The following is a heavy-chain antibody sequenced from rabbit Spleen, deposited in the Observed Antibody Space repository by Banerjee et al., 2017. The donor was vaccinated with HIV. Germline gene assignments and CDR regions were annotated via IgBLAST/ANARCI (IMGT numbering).Heavy chain of an antibody. Sequence: QEQLVESGGGLVQPEGSLTLTCTASGFSFSSNYYMCWVRRAPGKGLEWIGCIHAGGNGNTYYASWAKGRFTISRTSSTTVTLQMTSLTAADTATYFCERDLTDVIGWNFGWWGQGTLVTVS. CDR2: IHAGGNGNT. CDR1: GFSFSSNYY. J-gene: IGHJ6*01. D-gene: IGHD4-1*01. V-gene: IGHV1S45*01. CDR3: ERDLTDVIGWNFGW.